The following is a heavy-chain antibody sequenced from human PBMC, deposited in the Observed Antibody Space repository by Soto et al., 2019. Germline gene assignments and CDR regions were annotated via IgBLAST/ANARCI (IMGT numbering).Heavy chain of an antibody. J-gene: IGHJ5*02. D-gene: IGHD1-20*01. Sequence: GGSLRLSCAASGFTFSSYAMTWVRQAPGKGLEWVSSITGSGDTTYYADSVKGRFTISRDNSKNTLSLQMSSLRAEDTAVYFCAKQYNWNTDNPWGQGTLVTVSS. CDR2: ITGSGDTT. CDR3: AKQYNWNTDNP. V-gene: IGHV3-23*01. CDR1: GFTFSSYA.